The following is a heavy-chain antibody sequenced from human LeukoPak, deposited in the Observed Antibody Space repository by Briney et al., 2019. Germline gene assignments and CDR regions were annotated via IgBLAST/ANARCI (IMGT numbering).Heavy chain of an antibody. V-gene: IGHV2-5*02. CDR3: AHNTRPEVWSYGSNWFDP. CDR2: IYCDDDK. CDR1: GFSLSTSGVG. J-gene: IGHJ5*02. D-gene: IGHD5-18*01. Sequence: SGPTLVKPTLTVTLTCTFCGFSLSTSGVGVGWIRQPPGNALEWLALIYCDDDKRYSPSLKSRLTITKDTSKNQVVLTMTNMDPVDTATYYCAHNTRPEVWSYGSNWFDPWGQGTLVTVSS.